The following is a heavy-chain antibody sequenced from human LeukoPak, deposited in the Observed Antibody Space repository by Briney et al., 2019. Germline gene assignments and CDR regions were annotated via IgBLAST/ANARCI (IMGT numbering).Heavy chain of an antibody. CDR3: ARDFNRAVGPTALPWFDP. J-gene: IGHJ5*02. CDR2: INWNGGST. D-gene: IGHD1-26*01. Sequence: GGSLRLSCAASGFTFDDYGMSWVRQAPGKGLEWVSGINWNGGSTGYADSVKGRFTISRDNAKNSLYLQMNSLRAEDTALYYCARDFNRAVGPTALPWFDPWGQGTLVTVSS. V-gene: IGHV3-20*04. CDR1: GFTFDDYG.